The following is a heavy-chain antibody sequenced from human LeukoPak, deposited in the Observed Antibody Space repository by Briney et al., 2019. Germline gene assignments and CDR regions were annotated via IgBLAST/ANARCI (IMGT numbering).Heavy chain of an antibody. D-gene: IGHD3-16*01. J-gene: IGHJ4*02. Sequence: SLRLSCAASGFTFDDYAMHWVRQAPGKGLEWVSGISWNSGSIGYADSVKGRFTISRDNAKNSLYLQMNSLRAEDTALYYCAGGDMLGYFDYWGQGTLVTVSS. CDR3: AGGDMLGYFDY. CDR1: GFTFDDYA. CDR2: ISWNSGSI. V-gene: IGHV3-9*01.